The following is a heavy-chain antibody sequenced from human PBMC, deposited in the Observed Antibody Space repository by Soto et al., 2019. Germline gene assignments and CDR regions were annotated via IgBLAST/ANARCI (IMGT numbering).Heavy chain of an antibody. CDR1: GFTFNSHA. J-gene: IGHJ4*02. D-gene: IGHD2-15*01. Sequence: PGGSLRLSCAASGFTFNSHAMSWVRQRPGKGLEWVAGISGSGFGTYYTDSVKGRFTISRDNSKNTLYLQMNTLRADDTAEYYCAKDRETCSGSSCYSFYFDSWGQGTLVTVSS. CDR3: AKDRETCSGSSCYSFYFDS. CDR2: ISGSGFGT. V-gene: IGHV3-23*01.